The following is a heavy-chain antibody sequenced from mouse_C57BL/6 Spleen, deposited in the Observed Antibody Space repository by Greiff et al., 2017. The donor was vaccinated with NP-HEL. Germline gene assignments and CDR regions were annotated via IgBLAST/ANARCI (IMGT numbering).Heavy chain of an antibody. Sequence: QVQLQQPGAELVRPGTSVKLSCKASGYTFTSYWMHWVKQRPGQGLEWIGVIDPSDSYTNYNQKFKGKATLTVDTSSSTAYMQLSSLTSEDSAVYYCAIDGSRWYFDVWGTGTTVTVSS. CDR3: AIDGSRWYFDV. J-gene: IGHJ1*03. CDR1: GYTFTSYW. V-gene: IGHV1-59*01. D-gene: IGHD1-1*01. CDR2: IDPSDSYT.